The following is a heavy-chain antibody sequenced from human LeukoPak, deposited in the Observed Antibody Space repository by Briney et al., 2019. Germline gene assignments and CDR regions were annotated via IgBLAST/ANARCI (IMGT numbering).Heavy chain of an antibody. CDR1: VGSLNDYL. Sequence: KPSGTLSLTCAVYVGSLNDYLGSWFRQPPGQGLEWFGEVGHTGTTNYNPSLRSRVTISVDTSKNQFSLKLASETAADTSADVCARELISTRAAFDTRGQVTVVTVSS. V-gene: IGHV4-34*01. CDR2: VGHTGTT. D-gene: IGHD3-10*01. CDR3: ARELISTRAAFDT. J-gene: IGHJ3*02.